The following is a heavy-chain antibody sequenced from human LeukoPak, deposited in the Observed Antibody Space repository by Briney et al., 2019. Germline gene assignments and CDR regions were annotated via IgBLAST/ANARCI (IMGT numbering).Heavy chain of an antibody. V-gene: IGHV1-24*01. CDR3: ATDSTGSSWYRDWFDP. D-gene: IGHD6-13*01. CDR1: GYTFTGYY. CDR2: FDPEDGET. J-gene: IGHJ5*02. Sequence: ASVKVSCKASGYTFTGYYMHWVRQAPGKGLEWMGGFDPEDGETIYAQKFQGRVTMTEDTSTDTAYMELSSLRSEDTAVYYCATDSTGSSWYRDWFDPWGQGTLVTVSS.